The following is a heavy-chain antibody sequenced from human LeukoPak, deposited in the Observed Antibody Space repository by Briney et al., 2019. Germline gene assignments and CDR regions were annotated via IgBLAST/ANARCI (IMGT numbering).Heavy chain of an antibody. D-gene: IGHD3-16*01. CDR2: IRGNGET. Sequence: GGSLRLSCAASGLSFSSFAMSWVRQGPARGLEWFSSIRGNGETFYEDSVKGRFTLSSDSSRNTVYFQLNNLRVEDTAIYYCARASWVSSTDAVRWGQGTLVTVSS. J-gene: IGHJ4*02. V-gene: IGHV3-23*01. CDR1: GLSFSSFA. CDR3: ARASWVSSTDAVR.